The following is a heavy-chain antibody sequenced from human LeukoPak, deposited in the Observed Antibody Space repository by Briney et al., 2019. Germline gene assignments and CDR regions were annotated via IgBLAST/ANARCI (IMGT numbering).Heavy chain of an antibody. CDR2: IYYSGSA. J-gene: IGHJ4*02. Sequence: SETLSLTCAVSGDSISGFYWSWIRQPPGKGLEWIGYIYYSGSANYNPSLKSRVTISVDTSKNQFSLKLNSVTAADTAVYYCARGLVPAPPTLDYWGQGTLVTVSS. CDR3: ARGLVPAPPTLDY. CDR1: GDSISGFY. V-gene: IGHV4-59*01. D-gene: IGHD2-2*01.